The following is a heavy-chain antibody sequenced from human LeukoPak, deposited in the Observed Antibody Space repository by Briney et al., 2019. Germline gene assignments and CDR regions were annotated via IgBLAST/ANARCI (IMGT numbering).Heavy chain of an antibody. V-gene: IGHV3-30*09. CDR1: GFTFSSYA. CDR3: AKDALPGYCSGASCPPGLDY. D-gene: IGHD2-15*01. J-gene: IGHJ4*02. Sequence: GGSLRLSCAASGFTFSSYAMHWVRQAPGKGLEWVAAVSYDGSNKYYTESVKGRFAISRDNSKNTLYLQMNSLRAEDTAVYYCAKDALPGYCSGASCPPGLDYWGQGTLVTVSS. CDR2: VSYDGSNK.